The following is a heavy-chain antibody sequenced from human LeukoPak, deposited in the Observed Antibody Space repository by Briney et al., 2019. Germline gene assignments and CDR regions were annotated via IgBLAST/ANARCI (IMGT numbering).Heavy chain of an antibody. CDR3: ARVGGSNYYYYGMDV. V-gene: IGHV4-61*01. Sequence: SGTLSLTCAVSGGSISSSNWWSWIRQPPGKGLEWIGYIYYSGSTNYNPSLKSRVTISVDTSKNQFSLKLSSVTAADTAVYYCARVGGSNYYYYGMDVWGQGTTVTVSS. CDR2: IYYSGST. CDR1: GGSISSSNW. D-gene: IGHD3-10*01. J-gene: IGHJ6*02.